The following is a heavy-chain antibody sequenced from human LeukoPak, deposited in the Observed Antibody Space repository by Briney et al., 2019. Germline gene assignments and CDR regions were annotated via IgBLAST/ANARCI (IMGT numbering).Heavy chain of an antibody. CDR2: MNPNSGNT. CDR1: GYTFTSYD. Sequence: GASVKVSCKASGYTFTSYDINWVRQATGQGLEWMGWMNPNSGNTGYAQKFQGRVTMTRNTSISTAYMELSSLRSEDTAVYYCATAIAAAGLDGFDHWGRGTLVTVSS. D-gene: IGHD6-13*01. J-gene: IGHJ4*02. V-gene: IGHV1-8*01. CDR3: ATAIAAAGLDGFDH.